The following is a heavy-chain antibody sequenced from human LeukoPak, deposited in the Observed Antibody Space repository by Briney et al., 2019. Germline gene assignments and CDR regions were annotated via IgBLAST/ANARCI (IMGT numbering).Heavy chain of an antibody. J-gene: IGHJ4*02. Sequence: SQTLSVTCAICGDSVSSNSASWHWIRQSPSRGLQWLGRTYYTSKWFNDYAVSLKSRITINPDTSKNQFSLQLNSVTPEDTAVYFCARDNDYGGYYFDYWGQGTLVTVSS. V-gene: IGHV6-1*01. CDR2: TYYTSKWFN. CDR1: GDSVSSNSAS. D-gene: IGHD4-23*01. CDR3: ARDNDYGGYYFDY.